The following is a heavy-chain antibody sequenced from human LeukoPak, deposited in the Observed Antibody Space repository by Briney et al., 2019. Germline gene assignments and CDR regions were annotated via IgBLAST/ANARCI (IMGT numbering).Heavy chain of an antibody. CDR3: ARNVGHSCGCDAFDF. Sequence: ASVKVSCKASGYTFTSYDTNWVRQATGQGLEWMGCMNPNSGNTGYAQKFQGRVTMTRNTSISTDYMELSSLRSEDTAVYYCARNVGHSCGCDAFDFWGQGTMVTVSS. J-gene: IGHJ3*01. CDR1: GYTFTSYD. D-gene: IGHD6-25*01. V-gene: IGHV1-8*01. CDR2: MNPNSGNT.